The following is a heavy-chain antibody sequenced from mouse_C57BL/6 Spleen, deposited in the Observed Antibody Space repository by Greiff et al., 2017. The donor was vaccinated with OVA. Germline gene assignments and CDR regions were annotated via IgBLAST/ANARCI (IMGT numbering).Heavy chain of an antibody. CDR3: ARDEGYDYYAMDY. CDR1: GFTFSDFY. D-gene: IGHD2-10*02. J-gene: IGHJ4*01. Sequence: EVKLMESGGGLVQSGRSLRLSCATSGFTFSDFYMEWVRQAPGKGLEWIAASRNKANDYTTEYSASVKGRFIVSRDTAQSILYLQMNALRAEDTAIYYCARDEGYDYYAMDYWGQGTSVTVSS. CDR2: SRNKANDYTT. V-gene: IGHV7-1*01.